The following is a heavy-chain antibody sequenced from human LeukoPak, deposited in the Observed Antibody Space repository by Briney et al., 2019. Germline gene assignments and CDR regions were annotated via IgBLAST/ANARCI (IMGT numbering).Heavy chain of an antibody. CDR3: ARDYAMVRGVITYDY. CDR2: IWYDGSNK. CDR1: GFTFSSYG. V-gene: IGHV3-33*01. D-gene: IGHD3-10*01. Sequence: GGSLRLSCAASGFTFSSYGMHWVRQAPGKGLEWVAVIWYDGSNKYYADSVKGRFTISRDNSKNTLYLQMNSLRAEDTAVYYCARDYAMVRGVITYDYWGQGTLVTVSS. J-gene: IGHJ4*02.